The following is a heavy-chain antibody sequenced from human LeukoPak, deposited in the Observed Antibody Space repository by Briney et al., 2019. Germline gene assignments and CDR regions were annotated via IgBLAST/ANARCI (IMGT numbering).Heavy chain of an antibody. Sequence: SETLSLTCTVSGGSISSTSYYWGWIRQPPGKGLEWIGGIYYSGSTYYNPSLKSRVTISVDTSKNQFSLKLSSVTAADTAVYYCARIYDFWSGYPYDYWGQGTLVTVSS. CDR3: ARIYDFWSGYPYDY. CDR1: GGSISSTSYY. D-gene: IGHD3-3*01. J-gene: IGHJ4*02. CDR2: IYYSGST. V-gene: IGHV4-39*01.